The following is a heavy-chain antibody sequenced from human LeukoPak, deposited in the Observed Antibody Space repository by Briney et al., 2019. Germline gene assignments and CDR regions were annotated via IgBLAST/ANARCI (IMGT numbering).Heavy chain of an antibody. J-gene: IGHJ3*02. CDR1: GGSISSYY. D-gene: IGHD3-22*01. CDR3: ARASGVYDSSPFDI. CDR2: IYYSGST. V-gene: IGHV4-59*01. Sequence: SETLSLTCTVSGGSISSYYWSWIRQPPGKGLEWIGYIYYSGSTNYNPSLKSRVTISVDTSKNQFSLKLSSVTAADTAVYYCARASGVYDSSPFDIWGQGTMVTVSS.